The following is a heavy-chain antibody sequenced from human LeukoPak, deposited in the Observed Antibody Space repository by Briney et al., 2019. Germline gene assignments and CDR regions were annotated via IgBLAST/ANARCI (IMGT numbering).Heavy chain of an antibody. CDR3: AKVIAVAGGGYYFDY. Sequence: GRSLRLSCAASGFTFDDYAMHWVRQAPGKGLEWVSGISWNSGSIGYADSVKGRFTISRDNAKNSLYLQMNSLRAEDTALYYCAKVIAVAGGGYYFDYWGQGTLVTVSP. CDR1: GFTFDDYA. D-gene: IGHD6-19*01. CDR2: ISWNSGSI. V-gene: IGHV3-9*01. J-gene: IGHJ4*02.